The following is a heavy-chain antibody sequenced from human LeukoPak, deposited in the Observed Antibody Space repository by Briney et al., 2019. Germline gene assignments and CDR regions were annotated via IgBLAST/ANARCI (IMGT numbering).Heavy chain of an antibody. CDR1: GFTFSSYG. CDR3: ARDGVAVAGKRFGSAFDI. D-gene: IGHD6-19*01. J-gene: IGHJ3*02. CDR2: ISSSSNI. V-gene: IGHV3-21*04. Sequence: GGTLRLSCAASGFTFSSYGMSWVRQAPGKGLEWVSAISSSSNIYYADSVKGRFTISRDNARNSLYLQMNSLRSDDTAVYYCARDGVAVAGKRFGSAFDIWGQGTMVTVSS.